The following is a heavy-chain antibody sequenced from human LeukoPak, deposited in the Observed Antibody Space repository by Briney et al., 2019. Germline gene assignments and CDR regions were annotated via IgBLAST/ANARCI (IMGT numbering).Heavy chain of an antibody. V-gene: IGHV4-59*11. CDR1: GGSISSHY. J-gene: IGHJ2*01. D-gene: IGHD6-13*01. Sequence: SQTLSLTRTVSGGSISSHYWSWIRQPPGKGLECIGYIYYSGSTNYCPSLKSRLTISVDTSKNQFSLKLSSVTAAHTAVYFCARTYGSSGLGYFDLWGRGTLVSVSS. CDR2: IYYSGST. CDR3: ARTYGSSGLGYFDL.